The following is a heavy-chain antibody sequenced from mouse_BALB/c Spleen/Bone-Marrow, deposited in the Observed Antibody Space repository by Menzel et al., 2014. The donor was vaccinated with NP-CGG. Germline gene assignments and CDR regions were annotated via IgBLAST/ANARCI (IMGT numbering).Heavy chain of an antibody. V-gene: IGHV1-54*01. CDR2: INPGSGGT. D-gene: IGHD1-2*01. Sequence: LQESGAELVRPGNSVKVSCKASGYAFTNYLIEWVKQRPGQGLEWIGVINPGSGGTNYNEKFKGKATLTADKSSSIGYMQLSSLTSVDSAVYFCARSISAATAMDCWGQGTSVTVSS. CDR1: GYAFTNYL. CDR3: ARSISAATAMDC. J-gene: IGHJ4*01.